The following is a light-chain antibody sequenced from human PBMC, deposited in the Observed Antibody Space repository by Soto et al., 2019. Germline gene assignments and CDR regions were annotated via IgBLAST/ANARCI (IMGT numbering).Light chain of an antibody. CDR2: DVS. Sequence: QSVLTQPASVSGSPGQSITISCTGTSSDVGGYYSVSWYQQHSGKAPKLMIYDVSNRPSGVSNRFSGSKSGNTASLTISGLQAEDEADYYCGSSRSTSKLFGTGTEVTVL. V-gene: IGLV2-14*01. CDR1: SSDVGGYYS. J-gene: IGLJ1*01. CDR3: GSSRSTSKL.